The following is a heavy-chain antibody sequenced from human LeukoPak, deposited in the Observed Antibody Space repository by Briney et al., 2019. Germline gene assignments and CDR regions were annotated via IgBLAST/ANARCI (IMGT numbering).Heavy chain of an antibody. CDR1: GYTLTELS. Sequence: ASVKVSCKVSGYTLTELSMHWVRQAPGKGLEWMGGFDPEDGETIYAQKFQGRVTMTRDMSTSTVYMELSSLRSEDTAVYYCARGGYGDYYYYYYMDVWGKGTTVTISS. J-gene: IGHJ6*03. D-gene: IGHD4-17*01. CDR3: ARGGYGDYYYYYYMDV. V-gene: IGHV1-24*01. CDR2: FDPEDGET.